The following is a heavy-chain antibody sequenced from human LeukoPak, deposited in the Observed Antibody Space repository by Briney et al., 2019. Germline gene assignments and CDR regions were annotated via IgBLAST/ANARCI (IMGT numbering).Heavy chain of an antibody. V-gene: IGHV4-34*01. D-gene: IGHD2-8*01. J-gene: IGHJ3*02. Sequence: SETLSLTCAVYGGSFSGYYWSWIRQPPGKGLEWIGEINHSGSTNYNPSLKSRVTISVDTSKNQFSLKLSSVTAADTAVYYCARRYCTNGVCWASDAFDIWGQETMVTVSS. CDR2: INHSGST. CDR3: ARRYCTNGVCWASDAFDI. CDR1: GGSFSGYY.